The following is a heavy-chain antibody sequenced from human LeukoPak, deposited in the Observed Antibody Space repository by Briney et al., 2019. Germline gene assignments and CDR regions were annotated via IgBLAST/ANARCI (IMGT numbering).Heavy chain of an antibody. CDR2: IYYSGST. V-gene: IGHV4-39*01. J-gene: IGHJ2*01. CDR3: ARVKAGIGYFDL. CDR1: GGSISSSSYY. Sequence: SETLSLTCTVSGGSISSSSYYWGWIRQPPGKGLEWIGSIYYSGSTYYNPSLKSRVTISVDTSKNQFSLHLNSVTPEDTAVYYCARVKAGIGYFDLWGRGTLVTVSS.